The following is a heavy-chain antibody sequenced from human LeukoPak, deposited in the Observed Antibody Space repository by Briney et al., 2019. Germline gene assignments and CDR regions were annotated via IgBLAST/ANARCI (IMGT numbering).Heavy chain of an antibody. CDR2: IYYSGST. CDR1: GGSISSSSYY. D-gene: IGHD3-10*01. Sequence: SETLSLTCTVSGGSISSSSYYWVWMRQPPGKGLEWIGSIYYSGSTYYNPSLKSRVTISVDTSKNQFSLRLNSVTAADTAVYFCARHTSMVRGVMKYYFDYWGQGTLATVSS. CDR3: ARHTSMVRGVMKYYFDY. J-gene: IGHJ4*02. V-gene: IGHV4-39*01.